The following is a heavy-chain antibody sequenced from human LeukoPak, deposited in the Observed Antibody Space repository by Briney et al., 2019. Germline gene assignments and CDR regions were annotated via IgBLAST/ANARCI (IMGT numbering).Heavy chain of an antibody. J-gene: IGHJ4*02. CDR1: GFTFSSYW. CDR3: AKVAKYYYGPETYYFFEQ. D-gene: IGHD3-10*01. V-gene: IGHV3-7*01. Sequence: GGSLRLSCAASGFTFSSYWMSWVRQAPGKGLEWVANINQDGTEKYYVDSVKGRFTIPRDYAKNSLYLQMNSLRVEDTAVYYCAKVAKYYYGPETYYFFEQWGQGTPVTASS. CDR2: INQDGTEK.